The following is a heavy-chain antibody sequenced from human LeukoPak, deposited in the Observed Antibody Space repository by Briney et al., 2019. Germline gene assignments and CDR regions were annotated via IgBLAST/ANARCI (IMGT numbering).Heavy chain of an antibody. CDR3: ARDPGAYSSSPIDY. V-gene: IGHV3-11*04. CDR1: GFTFSDYY. J-gene: IGHJ4*02. CDR2: ISGIGGKT. D-gene: IGHD6-6*01. Sequence: GGSLRLSCAASGFTFSDYYMSWIRQAPGKGLEWVSGISGIGGKTYYADSVKGRFTISRDNAKNSLFLQMNSLRAEDTAVYYCARDPGAYSSSPIDYWGQGTLVTVSS.